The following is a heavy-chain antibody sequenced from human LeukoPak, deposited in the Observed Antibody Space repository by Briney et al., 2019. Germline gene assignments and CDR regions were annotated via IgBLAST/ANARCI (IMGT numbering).Heavy chain of an antibody. J-gene: IGHJ5*02. V-gene: IGHV3-23*01. CDR1: GFTFSSYA. CDR2: ISGSGGST. Sequence: AGGSLRLSCAASGFTFSSYAMSWVRQAPGKGLEWVSAISGSGGSTYYADSVKGRFTISRDNSKNTLYLQMNSLRAEDTAVYYCAKDGYSSDYVDWFDPWGQGTPVTVSS. CDR3: AKDGYSSDYVDWFDP. D-gene: IGHD5-12*01.